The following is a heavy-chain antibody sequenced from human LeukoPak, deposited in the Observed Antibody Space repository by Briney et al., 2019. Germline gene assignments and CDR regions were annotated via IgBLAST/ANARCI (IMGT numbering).Heavy chain of an antibody. CDR2: MNPNSGNT. Sequence: ASVKVSCKASGYTFTSYDINWVRQATGQGLEWMGWMNPNSGNTGYAQKFQGRVTMTRNTSISTAYMELSSLRSEDTAVYYCARGFGELLSFAFDIWGQGTMVTVSS. CDR1: GYTFTSYD. J-gene: IGHJ3*02. V-gene: IGHV1-8*01. CDR3: ARGFGELLSFAFDI. D-gene: IGHD3-10*01.